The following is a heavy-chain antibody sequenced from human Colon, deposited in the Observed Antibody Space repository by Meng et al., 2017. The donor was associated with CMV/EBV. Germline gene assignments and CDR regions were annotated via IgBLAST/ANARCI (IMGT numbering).Heavy chain of an antibody. D-gene: IGHD5-12*01. J-gene: IGHJ4*02. CDR2: ISAHNGYT. CDR3: AKDAIVAPRGGDH. V-gene: IGHV1-18*04. Sequence: ASVKVSCKASGFTFTDSHIHWMRQAPGQGLEWLGWISAHNGYTNYARKFQGRVNMTTDTSTSTAYMDLTSLRSDDTAVYYCAKDAIVAPRGGDHWGQGTLVTVSS. CDR1: GFTFTDSH.